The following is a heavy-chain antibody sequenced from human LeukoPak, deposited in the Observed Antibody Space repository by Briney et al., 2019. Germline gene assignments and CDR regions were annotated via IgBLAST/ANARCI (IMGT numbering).Heavy chain of an antibody. D-gene: IGHD4/OR15-4a*01. V-gene: IGHV4-39*01. J-gene: IGHJ4*02. CDR2: IYYSGTT. Sequence: SETLSLTCTVSGGSFSSSSYHWGWTRQPPGKGLEWIGSIYYSGTTYSHPSLNSRVTISRDPSKTQFSLQPHSVPAADTAVYYCVRHDGRGGATMGAWDCWGQGSLVTVSS. CDR3: VRHDGRGGATMGAWDC. CDR1: GGSFSSSSYH.